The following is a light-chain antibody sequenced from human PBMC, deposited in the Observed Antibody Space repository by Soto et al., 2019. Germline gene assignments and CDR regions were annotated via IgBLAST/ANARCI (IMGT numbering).Light chain of an antibody. Sequence: QSVLPQPRSVSGSPGQSVTISCTGTSSDVGGYNYVSWYQQHPGKAPKLMIYDVSKRPSGVPDRFSGSKSGNTASLTISGLQAQDEADYYCCSYAGSYTVVFGGGTKLTVL. V-gene: IGLV2-11*01. CDR3: CSYAGSYTVV. CDR2: DVS. J-gene: IGLJ2*01. CDR1: SSDVGGYNY.